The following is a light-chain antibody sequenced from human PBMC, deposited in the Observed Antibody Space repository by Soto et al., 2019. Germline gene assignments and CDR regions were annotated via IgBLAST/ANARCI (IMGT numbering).Light chain of an antibody. CDR1: QSVSSNY. V-gene: IGKV3-20*01. CDR2: AAS. Sequence: IVLTQSPGTLSLSPGERATLSCRAGQSVSSNYLAWYQQKPCQAPRLLIYAASSRATGIPDRFSGSGSGTDFTLTIDGLEPEDFVVYYCQQYGSSPFTFGQGTRLESK. J-gene: IGKJ5*01. CDR3: QQYGSSPFT.